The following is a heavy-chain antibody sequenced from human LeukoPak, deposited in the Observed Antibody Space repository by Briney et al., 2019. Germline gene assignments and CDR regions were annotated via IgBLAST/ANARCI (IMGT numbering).Heavy chain of an antibody. J-gene: IGHJ4*02. Sequence: ASVKVSCKASGYTFTSYDINWVRQATGQGLEWMGWMNPNSGNTGYAQKFQGRVTMTRNTSISTAYMELSSLRSEDTALYYCAKDSRALAVAGTYYFDYWGQGTLVTVSS. CDR1: GYTFTSYD. CDR3: AKDSRALAVAGTYYFDY. D-gene: IGHD6-19*01. V-gene: IGHV1-8*01. CDR2: MNPNSGNT.